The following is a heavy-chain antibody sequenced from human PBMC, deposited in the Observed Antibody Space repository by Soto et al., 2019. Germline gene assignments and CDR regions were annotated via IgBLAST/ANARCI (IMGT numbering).Heavy chain of an antibody. D-gene: IGHD1-26*01. CDR1: GGTFSSYT. CDR2: IIPILGIA. CDR3: ARWALRKFDY. Sequence: QVQLVQSGAEVKKPGSSVKVSCNAYGGTFSSYTISWVRQAPGQGLEWMGRIIPILGIANYAQKFQGRVTITADKSTSTAYMELSSLRSEDTAVYYCARWALRKFDYWGQGTLVTVSS. J-gene: IGHJ4*02. V-gene: IGHV1-69*02.